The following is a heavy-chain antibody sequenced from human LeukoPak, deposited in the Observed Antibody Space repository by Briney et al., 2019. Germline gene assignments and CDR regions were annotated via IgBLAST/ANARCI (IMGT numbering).Heavy chain of an antibody. J-gene: IGHJ4*02. CDR1: GASVSSGGYY. V-gene: IGHV4-61*08. CDR2: IYYSGST. D-gene: IGHD6-13*01. Sequence: SETLSLTCTVSGASVSSGGYYWSWIRQPPGKGLEWIGYIYYSGSTNYNPSLKSRVTISVDTSKNQFSLKLSSVTAADTAVYYCARGQRGYSSSWYDYWGQGTLVTVSS. CDR3: ARGQRGYSSSWYDY.